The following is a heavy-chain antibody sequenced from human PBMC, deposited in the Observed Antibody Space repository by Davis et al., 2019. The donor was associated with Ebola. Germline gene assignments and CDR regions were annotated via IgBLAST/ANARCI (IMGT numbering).Heavy chain of an antibody. V-gene: IGHV3-7*01. Sequence: GESLKISCAASGFTFSSDWMSWVRQAPGKGLEWVANIRQDGSEKYYVDSVKGRFTILRDNAKKSLYLQMKSLRDEDTAVYYCANDRKTVMVWGAFEYWGQGTLVTVSS. CDR1: GFTFSSDW. J-gene: IGHJ4*02. D-gene: IGHD3-22*01. CDR3: ANDRKTVMVWGAFEY. CDR2: IRQDGSEK.